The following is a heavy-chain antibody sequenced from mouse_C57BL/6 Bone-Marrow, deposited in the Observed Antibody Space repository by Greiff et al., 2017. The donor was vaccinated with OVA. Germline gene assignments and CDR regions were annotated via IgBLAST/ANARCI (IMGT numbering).Heavy chain of an antibody. CDR3: ARWDYYGSSLDY. D-gene: IGHD1-1*01. J-gene: IGHJ2*01. V-gene: IGHV1-42*01. Sequence: VQLQQSGPELVKPGASVKISCKASGYSFTGYYMNWVKQRPEKSLEWIGEINPSTGGTTYNQKFKAKVTLTVDKSTSTAYMQRKGLASEDSAGYYSARWDYYGSSLDYWGQGTTLTVSS. CDR1: GYSFTGYY. CDR2: INPSTGGT.